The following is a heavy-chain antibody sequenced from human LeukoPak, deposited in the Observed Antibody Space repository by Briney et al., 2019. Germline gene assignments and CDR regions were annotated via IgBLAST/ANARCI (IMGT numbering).Heavy chain of an antibody. Sequence: SSETLSLTCTVSGYSISSGYYWGWIRQPPGKGLEWIGSIYHSGSTYYNPSLKSRVTISVDTSKNQFSLKLTSVTAADTAVYYCARETSLVGYSGGLGFNYWGQGILVTVSS. D-gene: IGHD6-19*01. CDR3: ARETSLVGYSGGLGFNY. V-gene: IGHV4-38-2*02. J-gene: IGHJ4*02. CDR2: IYHSGST. CDR1: GYSISSGYY.